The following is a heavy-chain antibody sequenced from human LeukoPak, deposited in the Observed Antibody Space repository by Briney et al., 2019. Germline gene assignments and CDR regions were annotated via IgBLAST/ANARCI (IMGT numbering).Heavy chain of an antibody. CDR3: ARETNSGSHYFDY. D-gene: IGHD1-26*01. CDR2: IKQDGSEK. J-gene: IGHJ4*02. Sequence: GGSLRLSCAASGFTFSSYWMSWVRQAPGKGLEWVANIKQDGSEKYYVDSVKGRFTISRDNAKNSLFLQMNSLRAEDTAVYYCARETNSGSHYFDYWGQGTLVPVSS. CDR1: GFTFSSYW. V-gene: IGHV3-7*01.